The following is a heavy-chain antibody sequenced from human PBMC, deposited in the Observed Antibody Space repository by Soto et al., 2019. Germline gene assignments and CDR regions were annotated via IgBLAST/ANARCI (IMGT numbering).Heavy chain of an antibody. V-gene: IGHV3-15*07. CDR2: IKSKSAGGTT. CDR1: GFTFTNAW. Sequence: GGSLRLSCAASGFTFTNAWMNWVRQAPGKGLEWVGRIKSKSAGGTTHYAAPVKDRFTISRDDSENTLYLQMNSLKTEDTAVYYCATDHVCHSDSCDGFDYWGQGTLVTVS. D-gene: IGHD4-4*01. CDR3: ATDHVCHSDSCDGFDY. J-gene: IGHJ4*02.